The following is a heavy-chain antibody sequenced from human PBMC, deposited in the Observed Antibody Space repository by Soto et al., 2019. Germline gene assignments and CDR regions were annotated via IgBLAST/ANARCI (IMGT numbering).Heavy chain of an antibody. CDR2: ISGSGGST. Sequence: GGSLRLSCAASGFTFSSYAMSWVRQAPGKGLEWVSAISGSGGSTYYADSVKGRFTISRDNSKNTLYLQMNSLRAEDTAVYYCAKTRQLLWFGDGPQYYYYYYGMDVWGQGTTVTVSS. J-gene: IGHJ6*02. CDR1: GFTFSSYA. CDR3: AKTRQLLWFGDGPQYYYYYYGMDV. V-gene: IGHV3-23*01. D-gene: IGHD3-10*01.